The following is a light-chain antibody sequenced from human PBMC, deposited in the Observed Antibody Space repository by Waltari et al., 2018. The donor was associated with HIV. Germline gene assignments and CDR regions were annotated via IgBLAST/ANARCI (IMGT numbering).Light chain of an antibody. CDR2: DVT. V-gene: IGLV2-14*03. Sequence: QSVLTQPASVSGAPGHSITISCTGTSSDFGDYNSFSWYQQLPGKAPKLVIYDVTQRPSGISHRFSGSRSGTTASLTISGLQAEDEADYYCSSYARNSPWLFGGGTKLTVL. CDR3: SSYARNSPWL. CDR1: SSDFGDYNS. J-gene: IGLJ2*01.